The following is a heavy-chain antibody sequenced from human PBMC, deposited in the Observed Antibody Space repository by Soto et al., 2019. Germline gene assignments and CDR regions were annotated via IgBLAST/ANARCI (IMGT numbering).Heavy chain of an antibody. CDR3: ARKMGDYGDYYYFDY. D-gene: IGHD4-17*01. CDR2: IYYSGST. V-gene: IGHV4-59*08. J-gene: IGHJ4*02. CDR1: GGSISSYY. Sequence: SETLSLTCTVSGGSISSYYWSWIRQPPGKGLEWIGYIYYSGSTNYNPSLKSRVTISVDTSKNQFSLKLSSVTAADTAVYYCARKMGDYGDYYYFDYWGQGTLVTVSS.